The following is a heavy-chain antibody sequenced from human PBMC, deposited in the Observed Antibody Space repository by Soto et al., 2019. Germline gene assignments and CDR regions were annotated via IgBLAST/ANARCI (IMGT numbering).Heavy chain of an antibody. J-gene: IGHJ4*02. V-gene: IGHV3-30*18. Sequence: GGSLRLSCAASGFTFNLYGMHWVRQAPDKGLEWVALISYDGSNQYYADSVKGRFTISRDNSKTTLFLQMNSLRADDTAVYYCAKDQASGQGSFDSWGQGTLVTVSS. CDR3: AKDQASGQGSFDS. CDR1: GFTFNLYG. CDR2: ISYDGSNQ.